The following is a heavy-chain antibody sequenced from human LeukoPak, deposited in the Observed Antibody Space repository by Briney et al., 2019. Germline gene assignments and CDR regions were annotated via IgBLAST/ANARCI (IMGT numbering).Heavy chain of an antibody. CDR1: GGSISSGSYY. CDR3: AGIVDTAMGIDY. D-gene: IGHD5-18*01. Sequence: SETLSLTCTVSGGSISSGSYYWSWIRQPAGKGLEWIGRIYTSGSTNYNPSLKSRVTISVDTSKNQFSLKLSSVTAADTAVYYCAGIVDTAMGIDYWGQGTLVTVSS. CDR2: IYTSGST. V-gene: IGHV4-61*02. J-gene: IGHJ4*02.